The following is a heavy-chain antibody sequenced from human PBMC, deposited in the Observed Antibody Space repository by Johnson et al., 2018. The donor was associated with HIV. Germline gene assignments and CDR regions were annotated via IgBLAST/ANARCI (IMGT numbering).Heavy chain of an antibody. CDR2: IKQDGSEK. CDR3: ARDGSNFGAFDI. D-gene: IGHD1-1*01. V-gene: IGHV3-7*01. CDR1: GFIFSSYW. Sequence: EVQLVESGGGVVQPGRSLRLSCAASGFIFSSYWMSWVRQAPGKGLEWVANIKQDGSEKYYVDSVKGRFTISRDNAKKSLYLQMNSLRDEDTAVYYCARDGSNFGAFDIWGQGTMVTVSS. J-gene: IGHJ3*02.